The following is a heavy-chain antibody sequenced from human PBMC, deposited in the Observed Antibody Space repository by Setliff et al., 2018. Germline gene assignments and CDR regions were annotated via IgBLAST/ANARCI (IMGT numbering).Heavy chain of an antibody. CDR3: ARGDSSGYYYILFDF. CDR1: GGSISSSGYY. V-gene: IGHV4-39*07. D-gene: IGHD3-22*01. J-gene: IGHJ4*02. Sequence: TLSLTCTVSGGSISSSGYYWGWIRQPPGKGLEWIGSIYYRGSTYYNPSLKSRVTMSVDASKNQFSLKLSSVTAADTAAYYCARGDSSGYYYILFDFWGQGTQVTVSS. CDR2: IYYRGST.